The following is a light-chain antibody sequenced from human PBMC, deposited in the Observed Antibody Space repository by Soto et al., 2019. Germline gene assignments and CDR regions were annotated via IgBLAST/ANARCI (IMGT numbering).Light chain of an antibody. CDR1: QTIGSS. CDR2: DAS. Sequence: DIQMTQSPSILSASVGDRVTITCRASQTIGSSLAWYQHKPGKAPKLLIFDASTLQTGVSSRFSGSGFGTDFTLTISNLQPDDFATYYCQQHNDYSPVTFGQGTKLEIK. V-gene: IGKV1-5*01. J-gene: IGKJ2*01. CDR3: QQHNDYSPVT.